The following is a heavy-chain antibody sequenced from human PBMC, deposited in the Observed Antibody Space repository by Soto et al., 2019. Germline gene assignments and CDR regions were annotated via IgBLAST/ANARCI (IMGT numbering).Heavy chain of an antibody. Sequence: ASVKVSCKASGYTFTTYGITWVRQAPGQGLEWMGWISTYNSNTHYVQNLQGRVTMTTDTSTSTAYMELRSLRSDDTGVYYCASEPLTTPHTIHYWGRGTLVTVSS. V-gene: IGHV1-18*01. CDR3: ASEPLTTPHTIHY. CDR1: GYTFTTYG. J-gene: IGHJ4*02. CDR2: ISTYNSNT. D-gene: IGHD4-4*01.